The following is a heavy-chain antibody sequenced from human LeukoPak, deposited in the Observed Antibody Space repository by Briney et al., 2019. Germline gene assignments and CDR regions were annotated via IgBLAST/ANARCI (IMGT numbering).Heavy chain of an antibody. CDR1: GFTFSSYS. Sequence: GGSLRLSCAASGFTFSSYSMNWVRQAPGKGLEWLSYISSSSSTIYYADSVKGRFTISRDNAKNSLYPQMNSLRDEDTAVYYCARRSKDCSSTSCYTDHWGQGTLVTVSS. CDR2: ISSSSSTI. J-gene: IGHJ4*02. CDR3: ARRSKDCSSTSCYTDH. V-gene: IGHV3-48*02. D-gene: IGHD2-2*02.